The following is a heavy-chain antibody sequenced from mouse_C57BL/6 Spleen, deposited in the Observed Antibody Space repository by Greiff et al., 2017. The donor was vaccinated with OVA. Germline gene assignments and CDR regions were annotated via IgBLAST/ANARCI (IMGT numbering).Heavy chain of an antibody. CDR3: ARHILRRGYFDY. D-gene: IGHD1-1*01. J-gene: IGHJ2*01. V-gene: IGHV5-12*01. CDR1: GFTFSDYY. CDR2: ISNGGGST. Sequence: EVKLMESGGGLVQPGGSLKLSCAASGFTFSDYYMYWVRQTPEKRLEWVAYISNGGGSTYYPDTVKGRFTISRDNAKNTLYLQMSRLKSEDTAMYYCARHILRRGYFDYWGQGTTLTVSS.